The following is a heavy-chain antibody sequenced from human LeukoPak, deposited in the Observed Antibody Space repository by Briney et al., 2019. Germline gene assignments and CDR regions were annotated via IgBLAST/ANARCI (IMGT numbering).Heavy chain of an antibody. J-gene: IGHJ4*02. CDR3: ARLRRNSDKSGYYYYYDY. V-gene: IGHV3-21*01. CDR1: GFTFSSYS. D-gene: IGHD3-22*01. CDR2: VNTVSSYI. Sequence: KTWGSLRLSCAASGFTFSSYSFNWVRQAPGKGLEWVSSVNTVSSYIYYADSVRGRFTISRDNADNSVYLQMNGLRAEDTAVYYCARLRRNSDKSGYYYYYDYWGQGTLVTVSS.